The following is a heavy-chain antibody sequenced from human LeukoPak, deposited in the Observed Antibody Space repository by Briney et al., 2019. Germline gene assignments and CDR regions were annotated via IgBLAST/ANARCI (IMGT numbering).Heavy chain of an antibody. CDR1: GFTFSSYS. J-gene: IGHJ4*02. CDR2: ISSSSSYI. D-gene: IGHD2-2*01. CDR3: QSVVPAAPFDY. V-gene: IGHV3-21*01. Sequence: PGGSLRLSCAASGFTFSSYSMDWVRQAPGKGLEWVSSISSSSSYIYYADSVKGRFTISRDNTKNSLYLQMNSLRAEDTAVYYCQSVVPAAPFDYWGQGTLVTVSS.